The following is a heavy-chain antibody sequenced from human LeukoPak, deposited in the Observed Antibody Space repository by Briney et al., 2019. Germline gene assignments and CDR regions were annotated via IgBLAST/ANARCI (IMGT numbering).Heavy chain of an antibody. Sequence: SVKVCCKASGGTFSSYAISWVRQAPGQGLEWMRGIIPIFGTANYAQKFQGRVTITTDESTSTAYMELSSLRSEDTAVYYCAREGRRDNWNFWSYWGQGTLVTVSS. CDR3: AREGRRDNWNFWSY. J-gene: IGHJ4*02. V-gene: IGHV1-69*05. CDR1: GGTFSSYA. CDR2: IIPIFGTA. D-gene: IGHD1-7*01.